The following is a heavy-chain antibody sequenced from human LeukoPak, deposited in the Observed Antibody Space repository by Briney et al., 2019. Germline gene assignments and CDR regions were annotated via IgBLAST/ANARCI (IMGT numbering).Heavy chain of an antibody. CDR2: IDPNTGDT. V-gene: IGHV1-2*06. CDR3: ARLGLHGSGTYYFFDY. CDR1: GQSLTGYF. D-gene: IGHD3-10*01. J-gene: IGHJ4*02. Sequence: GASVKVSCKASGQSLTGYFIHWVRQAPGQGLEWVGRIDPNTGDTIYAQNFQGRVTVTSATSISTAYMELSRLTPDDTAVYFCARLGLHGSGTYYFFDYWGQGTLVTVSS.